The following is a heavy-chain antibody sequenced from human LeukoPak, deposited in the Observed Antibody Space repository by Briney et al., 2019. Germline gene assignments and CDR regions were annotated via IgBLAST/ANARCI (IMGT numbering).Heavy chain of an antibody. D-gene: IGHD3-22*01. J-gene: IGHJ5*02. CDR3: ARSPLAFYDSSGYPRVWFDP. CDR2: ISQSGNI. V-gene: IGHV4-30-2*01. Sequence: PSETLSLTCTVSGDSISSGGYSWSWIRQPPGKGLEWIGYIYHIGYISQSGNIYQNPSLKSRVTISLDTSRNQFSLKLSSVTAGDTAVYYCARSPLAFYDSSGYPRVWFDPWGQGTLVTVSS. CDR1: GDSISSGGYS.